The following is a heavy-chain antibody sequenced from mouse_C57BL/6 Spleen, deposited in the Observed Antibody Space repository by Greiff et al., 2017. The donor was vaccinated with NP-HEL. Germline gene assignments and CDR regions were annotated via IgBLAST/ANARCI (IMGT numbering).Heavy chain of an antibody. CDR3: ARSSSPWYFDV. V-gene: IGHV7-3*01. Sequence: EVMLVESGGGLVQPGGSLSLSCAASGFTFTDYYMSWVRQPPGKALEWLGFIRNKANGYTTEYSASVKGRFTISRDNSQSILYLQMNALRAEDSATYYCARSSSPWYFDVWGTGTTVTVSS. J-gene: IGHJ1*03. CDR2: IRNKANGYTT. CDR1: GFTFTDYY.